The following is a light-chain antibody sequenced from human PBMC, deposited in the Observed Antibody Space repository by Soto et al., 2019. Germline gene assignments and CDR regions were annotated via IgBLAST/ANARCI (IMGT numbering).Light chain of an antibody. Sequence: DIQMTQSPSSLSASVGDSVTITCRASQSISKHLNWYQQKPGKVPQLLIHGTSSLQSGVPSRFSGRGSGTDFTFTISSLQPEDFATYYCPQSYNTPLTFGGGTKVEIK. CDR2: GTS. CDR3: PQSYNTPLT. J-gene: IGKJ4*01. V-gene: IGKV1-39*01. CDR1: QSISKH.